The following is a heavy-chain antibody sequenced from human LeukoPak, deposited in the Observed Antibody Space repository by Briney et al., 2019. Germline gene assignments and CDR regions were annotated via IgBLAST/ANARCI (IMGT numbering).Heavy chain of an antibody. CDR3: TRDRAYGALDY. D-gene: IGHD4/OR15-4a*01. J-gene: IGHJ4*02. Sequence: GGSLRLSCAASGFTFSTSWMTWVRQAPGMGLEWVANINGDGSLNGHVASVKGRFTISRDNAKNSVYLQMISLRDEDTAVYYCTRDRAYGALDYWGQGTLVTVSS. CDR2: INGDGSLN. CDR1: GFTFSTSW. V-gene: IGHV3-7*01.